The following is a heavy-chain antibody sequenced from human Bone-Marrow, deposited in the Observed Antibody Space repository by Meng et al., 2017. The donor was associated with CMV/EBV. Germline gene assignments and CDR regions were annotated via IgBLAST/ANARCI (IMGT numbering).Heavy chain of an antibody. V-gene: IGHV3-53*01. CDR1: GFTVSSYY. CDR2: IYSAGST. J-gene: IGHJ6*02. Sequence: LTCAASGFTVSSYYITWVRQAPGKGLEWVSIIYSAGSTYYADSVKGRFTISRDNSKNTLYLQMNNLRAEDTAVYYCARDHSREGYNSYYYGMDVWGQRTTVTVSS. D-gene: IGHD5-24*01. CDR3: ARDHSREGYNSYYYGMDV.